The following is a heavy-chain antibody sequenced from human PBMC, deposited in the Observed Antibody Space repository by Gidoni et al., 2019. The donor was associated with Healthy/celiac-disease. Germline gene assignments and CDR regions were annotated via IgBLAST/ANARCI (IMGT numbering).Heavy chain of an antibody. CDR2: ISYDGMNK. CDR1: GFTFSSYG. J-gene: IGHJ6*03. Sequence: QVQLVESGGGVVQPGRSLRLSCAASGFTFSSYGMHWVRQAPGKGLEWVAVISYDGMNKYYADSVKGRFTISRDNSKNTLYLQMNSLRAEDTAVYYCAKEPFGAVAGEYYYYYMDVWGKGTTVTVSS. CDR3: AKEPFGAVAGEYYYYYMDV. V-gene: IGHV3-30*18. D-gene: IGHD6-19*01.